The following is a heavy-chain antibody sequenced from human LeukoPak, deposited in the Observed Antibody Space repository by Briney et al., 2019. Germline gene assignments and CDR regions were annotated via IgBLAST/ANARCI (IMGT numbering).Heavy chain of an antibody. CDR2: IIPIFGTA. V-gene: IGHV1-69*13. CDR3: ASETYYYGSGNKGGFDP. J-gene: IGHJ5*02. CDR1: GGTFSSYA. Sequence: GASVKVSCKASGGTFSSYAISWVRQAPGQGLEWMGGIIPIFGTANYAQKFQGRVTITADESTSTAYMELSSLRSEDTAVYYCASETYYYGSGNKGGFDPWGQGTLVTVSS. D-gene: IGHD3-10*01.